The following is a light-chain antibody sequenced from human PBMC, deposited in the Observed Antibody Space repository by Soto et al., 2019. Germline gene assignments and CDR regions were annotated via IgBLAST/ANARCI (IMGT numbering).Light chain of an antibody. CDR3: CSYAGTYTYV. CDR1: SSDVGAYNY. J-gene: IGLJ1*01. Sequence: QSVLTQPRSVSGSPGQSVTISCTGISSDVGAYNYVSWYQQHPGKAPKLMIFDVTKRPSGVPDRFSGSKSGNTASLTISGLQAEDEADYFCCSYAGTYTYVFGTGTKVTVL. V-gene: IGLV2-11*01. CDR2: DVT.